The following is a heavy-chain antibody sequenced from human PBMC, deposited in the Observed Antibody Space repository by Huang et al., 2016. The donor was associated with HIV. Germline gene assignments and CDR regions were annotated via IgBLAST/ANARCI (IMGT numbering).Heavy chain of an antibody. D-gene: IGHD3-22*01. CDR3: ARHFSYYDSSGYTPWDAFDI. V-gene: IGHV4-39*01. CDR2: IVYSGST. Sequence: QLQLQGSGPGLVKPSETLSLTCTVSGGSITSSSYYWGWIRQPPGKGLEWVGSIVYSGSTDYNPSLRSRVTVSVDTAKNRFSLKLSSVTAADTAVYYCARHFSYYDSSGYTPWDAFDIWGQGTMVTVSS. J-gene: IGHJ3*02. CDR1: GGSITSSSYY.